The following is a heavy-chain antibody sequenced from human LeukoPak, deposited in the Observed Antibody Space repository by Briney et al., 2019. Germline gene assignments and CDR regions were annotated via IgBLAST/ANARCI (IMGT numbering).Heavy chain of an antibody. J-gene: IGHJ4*02. Sequence: SETLSLTCTVSGGSISSGGYYWSWIRQHPGKGLEWIGDIYYSGSTYYNPSLKSRVTISVDTSKNQFSLKLSSVTAADTAVYYCARVNGYSFPYFDYWGQGTLVTVSS. D-gene: IGHD2-21*01. CDR3: ARVNGYSFPYFDY. CDR2: IYYSGST. V-gene: IGHV4-31*03. CDR1: GGSISSGGYY.